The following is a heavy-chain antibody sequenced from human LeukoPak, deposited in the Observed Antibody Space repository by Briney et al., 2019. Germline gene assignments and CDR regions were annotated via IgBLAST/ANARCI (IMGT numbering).Heavy chain of an antibody. CDR1: GYTFTSYG. D-gene: IGHD6-13*01. Sequence: GASVKVSCKASGYTFTSYGISWVRHAPGQGLEWMGWISAYNGNTNYEQKLQGRVTMTTDTSTSTAYMELRSLRSDDTAVYYCARDRSSSSWHPDAFDIWGQGTMVTVSS. V-gene: IGHV1-18*01. CDR3: ARDRSSSSWHPDAFDI. CDR2: ISAYNGNT. J-gene: IGHJ3*02.